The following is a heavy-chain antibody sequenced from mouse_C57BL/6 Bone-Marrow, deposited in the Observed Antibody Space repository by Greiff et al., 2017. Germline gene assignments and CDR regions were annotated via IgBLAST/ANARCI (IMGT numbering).Heavy chain of an antibody. CDR2: IYPGSGST. Sequence: QVQLQQPGAELVKPGASVKMSCKASGYTFTSYWITWVKQGPGQGLEWIGDIYPGSGSTNSNEKFKSKATLTVDTSSSTAYMQLSSLTSEDSAVYYCARRGGYFDYWGQGTTLTVSS. J-gene: IGHJ2*01. V-gene: IGHV1-55*01. CDR1: GYTFTSYW. CDR3: ARRGGYFDY.